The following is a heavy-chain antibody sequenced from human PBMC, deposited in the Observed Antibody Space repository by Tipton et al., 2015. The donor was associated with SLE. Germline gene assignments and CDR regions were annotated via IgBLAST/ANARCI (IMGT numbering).Heavy chain of an antibody. V-gene: IGHV4-38-2*01. Sequence: TLSLTCPVSGSSLSSGYYWGWIRQPPGKGRGGIGTVYYRWSTYYNPSLKSRVTLSVGTSTNQLSLRPTSVTAADTAVYYCTRQRGTAYYYYHMDVWGKGTTVTVSS. D-gene: IGHD7-27*01. J-gene: IGHJ6*03. CDR2: VYYRWST. CDR1: GSSLSSGYY. CDR3: TRQRGTAYYYYHMDV.